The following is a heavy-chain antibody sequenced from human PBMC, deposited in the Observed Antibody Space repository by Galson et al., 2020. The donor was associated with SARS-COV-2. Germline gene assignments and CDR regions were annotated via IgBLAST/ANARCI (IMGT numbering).Heavy chain of an antibody. CDR1: GFTFGDYT. V-gene: IGHV3-49*04. J-gene: IGHJ6*02. Sequence: GESPKISCTTSGFTFGDYTMSWVRQAPGKGLEWVGLFRSKIYGGTLEYAASVKGRFTISRDDSKGIAYLQMNSLKTEDTALYYCARDNTLVAAGGAKRYYGMVVWGQGTTVTVSS. CDR3: ARDNTLVAAGGAKRYYGMVV. CDR2: FRSKIYGGTL. D-gene: IGHD6-13*01.